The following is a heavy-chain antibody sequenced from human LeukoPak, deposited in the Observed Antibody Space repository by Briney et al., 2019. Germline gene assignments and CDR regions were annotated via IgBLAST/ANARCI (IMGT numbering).Heavy chain of an antibody. J-gene: IGHJ6*03. V-gene: IGHV1-46*03. Sequence: ASVKVSCKASGYTFTSYYMHWVRQAPGQGHERMGIINPSGGSTSYAQKFQGRVTMTRDTSTSTVYMELSSLRSEDTAVYYCARTPKLYSSSSSPALGYPYYYYYMDVWGKGTTVTVSS. CDR3: ARTPKLYSSSSSPALGYPYYYYYMDV. D-gene: IGHD6-6*01. CDR2: INPSGGST. CDR1: GYTFTSYY.